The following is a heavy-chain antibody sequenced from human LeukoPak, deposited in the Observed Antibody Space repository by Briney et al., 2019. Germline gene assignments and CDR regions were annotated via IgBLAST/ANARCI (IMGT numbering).Heavy chain of an antibody. Sequence: SETLSLTCAVSGGSISISSSNWWSWVRQPPGKGLEWIGEISHSGSTNYNPSLKSRVTISVDKSKNQFSLKLSSLTAADTAVYYCARDLHGGNSFTSDWYFDLWGRGTLVTVSS. J-gene: IGHJ2*01. V-gene: IGHV4-4*02. CDR2: ISHSGST. D-gene: IGHD4-23*01. CDR3: ARDLHGGNSFTSDWYFDL. CDR1: GGSISISSSNW.